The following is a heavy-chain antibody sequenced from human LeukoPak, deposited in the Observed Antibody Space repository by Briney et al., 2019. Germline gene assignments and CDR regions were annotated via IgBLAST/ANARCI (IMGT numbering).Heavy chain of an antibody. J-gene: IGHJ4*02. CDR3: ARKATYYGSWPGYFDY. Sequence: GGSLRLSCAASGFTFSSYWMTWVRQAPGKGLEWVSYISSSSSTIYYADCRFTISRDNAKNSMYLQFNSLKAEETAVIYCARKATYYGSWPGYFDYWGEGSLVSVCS. CDR1: GFTFSSYW. D-gene: IGHD3-10*01. CDR2: ISSSSSTI. V-gene: IGHV3-48*01.